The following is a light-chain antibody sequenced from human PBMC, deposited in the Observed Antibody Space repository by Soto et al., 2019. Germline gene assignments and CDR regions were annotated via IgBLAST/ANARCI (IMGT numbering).Light chain of an antibody. CDR1: QGISSY. CDR3: QQLDSYPLT. CDR2: AAS. Sequence: IQLTQSPSSLSASVGYRFTITCRASQGISSYLAWYQQKPGKAPKLLIYAASTLQGGVPSRFSGSGSGTDFTLTISSLQPEDFATYYCQQLDSYPLTFGGGTKVDIK. V-gene: IGKV1-9*01. J-gene: IGKJ4*01.